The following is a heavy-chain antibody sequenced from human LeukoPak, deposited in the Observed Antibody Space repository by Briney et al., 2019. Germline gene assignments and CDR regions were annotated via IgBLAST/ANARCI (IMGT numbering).Heavy chain of an antibody. CDR2: ISYDGSNK. Sequence: GGSLRLSCAASGFTFSSYAMHWVRQAPGKGLEWVAVISYDGSNKYYADSVKGRFTISRDNSKNTLYLQMNSLRAEDTAVYYCARAAGTTVVNDAFDIWGQGTMVTVSS. V-gene: IGHV3-30*04. J-gene: IGHJ3*02. D-gene: IGHD4-23*01. CDR1: GFTFSSYA. CDR3: ARAAGTTVVNDAFDI.